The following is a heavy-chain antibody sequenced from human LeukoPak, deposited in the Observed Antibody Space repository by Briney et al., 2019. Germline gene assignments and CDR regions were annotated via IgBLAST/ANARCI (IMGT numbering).Heavy chain of an antibody. CDR3: AKIAAAAAPFDY. CDR2: IRYDGSNK. D-gene: IGHD6-13*01. Sequence: GGSLRLSCAASGFTFSSYGMHWVRQAPGKGLEWVAFIRYDGSNKYYADSVKGRFTISRDNSKNTLYLQMNSLRAEDTAVYYCAKIAAAAAPFDYWSQGTLVTVSS. CDR1: GFTFSSYG. J-gene: IGHJ4*02. V-gene: IGHV3-30*02.